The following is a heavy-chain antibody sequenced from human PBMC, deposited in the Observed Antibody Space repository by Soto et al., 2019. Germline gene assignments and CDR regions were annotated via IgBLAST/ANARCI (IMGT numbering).Heavy chain of an antibody. CDR3: ANLLADDGFDI. V-gene: IGHV3-30*18. CDR2: ISHVGSSK. J-gene: IGHJ3*02. CDR1: GFMFSSYD. Sequence: QVQLVESGGGVVQPGRSLRRSCAASGFMFSSYDIHWVRQAPGKGLEGVAGISHVGSSKYYSDSMKGRFTVSRDNPKNTLYMQMNSLRAEDTAVYYCANLLADDGFDIWGQWTMVTVSS. D-gene: IGHD2-15*01.